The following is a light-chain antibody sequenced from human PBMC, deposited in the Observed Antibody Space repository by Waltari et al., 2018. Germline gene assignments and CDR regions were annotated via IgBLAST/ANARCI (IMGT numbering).Light chain of an antibody. CDR3: QQYGGSPT. CDR1: QSVSSSY. CDR2: GAS. V-gene: IGKV3-20*01. Sequence: EIVLTQSPGTLSLSPGERATLSCRASQSVSSSYLAWYQQKPGQDPRLLIFGASRRATGIPDRFSGSGSGTDFTLTINRLEPEDFAVYYCQQYGGSPTFGGGTKVEIK. J-gene: IGKJ4*01.